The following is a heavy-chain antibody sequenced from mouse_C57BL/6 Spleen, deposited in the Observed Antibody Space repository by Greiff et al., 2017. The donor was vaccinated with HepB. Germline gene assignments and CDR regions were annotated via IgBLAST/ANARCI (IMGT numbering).Heavy chain of an antibody. D-gene: IGHD2-4*01. J-gene: IGHJ4*01. CDR2: IYPRSGNT. Sequence: VQLQQSGAELARPGASVKLSCKASGYTFTSYGISWVKQRTGQGLEWIGEIYPRSGNTYYNEKFKGKATLTADKSSSTAYMELRRLTSEDSAVYFCARSVGLPDYYAMDYWGQGTSVTASS. CDR1: GYTFTSYG. CDR3: ARSVGLPDYYAMDY. V-gene: IGHV1-81*01.